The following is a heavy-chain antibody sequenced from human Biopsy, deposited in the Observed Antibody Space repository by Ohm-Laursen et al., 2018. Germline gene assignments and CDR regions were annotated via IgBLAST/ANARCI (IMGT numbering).Heavy chain of an antibody. CDR1: GFTFSNYG. CDR2: IWYDGSNK. D-gene: IGHD5/OR15-5a*01. V-gene: IGHV3-33*01. CDR3: ARDQSGLRGINWYFDL. J-gene: IGHJ2*01. Sequence: SSLRLSCAASGFTFSNYGMHWVRQAPGKGLEWVALIWYDGSNKNSEDSVKGRFTVSRDNSKNTLFLQMNNLRAEGTAVYYCARDQSGLRGINWYFDLWGRGTLVTVSS.